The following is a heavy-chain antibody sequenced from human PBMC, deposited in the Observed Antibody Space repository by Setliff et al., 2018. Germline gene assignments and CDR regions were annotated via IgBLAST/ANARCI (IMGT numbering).Heavy chain of an antibody. Sequence: KSSETLSLTCTVSGGSISSGDYYWSWIRQPPGKGLEWIGYIYSSGSTYYNPSLKSRVSISVDTSKNQFSLKLSSVTAADTAVYYCARESRYYCDNLGTLDYWGQGTLVTVPQ. J-gene: IGHJ4*02. V-gene: IGHV4-30-4*08. CDR3: ARESRYYCDNLGTLDY. CDR2: IYSSGST. D-gene: IGHD3-22*01. CDR1: GGSISSGDYY.